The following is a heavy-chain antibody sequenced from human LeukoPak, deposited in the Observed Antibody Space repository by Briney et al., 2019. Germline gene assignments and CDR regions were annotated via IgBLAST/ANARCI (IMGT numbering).Heavy chain of an antibody. CDR3: AKGGQWELLQDY. D-gene: IGHD1-26*01. J-gene: IGHJ4*02. CDR2: ISGSGGST. CDR1: GFTFSSYA. V-gene: IGHV3-23*01. Sequence: PPGGSLRLSCAASGFTFSSYAMSWVRQAPGKGLEWVSAISGSGGSTYYADSVKGRFTISRDNSKNTLYLQMNSLRAEDTAVYYCAKGGQWELLQDYWGQGTLVTVSS.